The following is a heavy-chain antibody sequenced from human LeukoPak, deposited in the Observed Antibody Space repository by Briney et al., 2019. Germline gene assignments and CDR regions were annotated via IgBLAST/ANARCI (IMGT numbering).Heavy chain of an antibody. Sequence: ASVKVSCKASGYTFTSYGISWVRQAPGQGLEWMGWISAYNGNTNYAQKLQGRVTMTTDTSTSTAYMELRSLRSDDTAVYYCASSVSGSGSYYNFDYWGQGTLVTVSS. CDR1: GYTFTSYG. V-gene: IGHV1-18*01. CDR2: ISAYNGNT. CDR3: ASSVSGSGSYYNFDY. D-gene: IGHD3-10*01. J-gene: IGHJ4*02.